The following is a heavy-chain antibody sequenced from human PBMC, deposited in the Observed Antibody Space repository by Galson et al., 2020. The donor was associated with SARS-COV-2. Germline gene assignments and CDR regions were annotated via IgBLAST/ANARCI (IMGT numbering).Heavy chain of an antibody. CDR3: ARISGGSGNYYNDYFDC. V-gene: IGHV2-26*01. CDR2: IFSDDEK. CDR1: GFSLSDTTMG. J-gene: IGHJ4*02. Sequence: SGPTLVKPKETLTLTCTVSGFSLSDTTMGVSWIRQPTGKALEWLAHIFSDDEKTYNTSLKNRLTITKDTSESQVVLTMTYMDPVDTATYFCARISGGSGNYYNDYFDCWGQGALVTVSS. D-gene: IGHD3-10*01.